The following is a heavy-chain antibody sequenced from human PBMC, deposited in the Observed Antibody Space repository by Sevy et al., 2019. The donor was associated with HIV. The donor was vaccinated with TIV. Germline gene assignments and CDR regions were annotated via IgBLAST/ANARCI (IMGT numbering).Heavy chain of an antibody. CDR3: ARVHYDSSGYYPTDYGMDV. J-gene: IGHJ6*02. V-gene: IGHV4-59*01. D-gene: IGHD3-22*01. CDR1: GGSISDYY. Sequence: SETLSLTCIVSGGSISDYYWSWIRQPPGKGPEWIGYIYYSGSTKYNPSLKSRVTISVDTSKNQFSLKLSSVTAADTAVYYCARVHYDSSGYYPTDYGMDVWGQGTTVTVSS. CDR2: IYYSGST.